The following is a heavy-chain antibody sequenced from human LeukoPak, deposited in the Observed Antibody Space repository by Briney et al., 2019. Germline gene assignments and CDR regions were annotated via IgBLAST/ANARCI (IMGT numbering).Heavy chain of an antibody. V-gene: IGHV3-23*01. CDR3: ARGVYGSGSYWFDP. J-gene: IGHJ5*02. CDR1: GFTFSNYA. D-gene: IGHD3-10*01. Sequence: GGSLRLSCAASGFTFSNYAMSWVRQAPGKGLEWVSGISDSGGSTYYADSVKGRFTISRDNSKNTLYLQMNSLRAEDTALYHCARGVYGSGSYWFDPWGQGTLVTVSS. CDR2: ISDSGGST.